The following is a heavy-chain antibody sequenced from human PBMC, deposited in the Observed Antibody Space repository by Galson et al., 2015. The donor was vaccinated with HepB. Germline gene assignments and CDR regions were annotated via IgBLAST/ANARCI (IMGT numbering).Heavy chain of an antibody. V-gene: IGHV3-23*01. Sequence: SLRLSCAASGFTFSNFAMSWVRQAPGKGLAWVSGISGSGGSTYYADSVKGRFTISRDNSKNTLYLQMNTLRAEDTAVYYCAKDYSDSSDYYYEYDAFDMWGQGTMVTVSS. J-gene: IGHJ3*02. CDR2: ISGSGGST. CDR1: GFTFSNFA. CDR3: AKDYSDSSDYYYEYDAFDM. D-gene: IGHD3-22*01.